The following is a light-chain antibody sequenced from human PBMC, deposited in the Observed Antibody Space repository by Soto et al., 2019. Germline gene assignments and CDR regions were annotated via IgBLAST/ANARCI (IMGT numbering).Light chain of an antibody. J-gene: IGLJ1*01. V-gene: IGLV2-8*01. CDR1: SSDVGGYNY. Sequence: HSALTQPPSASGSPGQSVTISCTGTSSDVGGYNYVSWYQQHPGKAPKLMIYEVSKRPSGVPDRFSGSKSGNTASLTVSGLQAEDEADYYCSSYAGSNMGVFGTGTKLTVL. CDR3: SSYAGSNMGV. CDR2: EVS.